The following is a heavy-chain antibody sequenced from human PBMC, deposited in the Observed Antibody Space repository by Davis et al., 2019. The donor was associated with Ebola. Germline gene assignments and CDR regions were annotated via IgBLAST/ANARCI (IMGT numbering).Heavy chain of an antibody. CDR2: ISDSGGTT. D-gene: IGHD2-2*01. CDR3: ARDRRLIPAAMS. Sequence: PGGSLRLSCAASGFTLSDYAMSWVRQTPGRGLEWVSTISDSGGTTYYADSVKGRFTISRDNAKNSLSLQMNSLRAEDTAVYYCARDRRLIPAAMSWGQGTLVTVSS. CDR1: GFTLSDYA. J-gene: IGHJ5*02. V-gene: IGHV3-11*01.